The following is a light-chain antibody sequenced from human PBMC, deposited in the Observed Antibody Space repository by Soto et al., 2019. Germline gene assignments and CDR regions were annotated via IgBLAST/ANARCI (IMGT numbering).Light chain of an antibody. CDR2: GAS. Sequence: EILLTQSRGILSLSSGEIAALSCGASQSISSSFLAWYQQKPGQAPRLLIYGASSRATGIPDRFSGTGSETDFTLTISRLEPEDFAVYYCQQYDNSPITFGQGTRLEI. CDR3: QQYDNSPIT. J-gene: IGKJ5*01. CDR1: QSISSSF. V-gene: IGKV3-20*01.